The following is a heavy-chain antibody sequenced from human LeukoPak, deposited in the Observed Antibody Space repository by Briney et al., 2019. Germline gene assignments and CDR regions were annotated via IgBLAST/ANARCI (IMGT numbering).Heavy chain of an antibody. V-gene: IGHV1-18*01. D-gene: IGHD6-19*01. CDR1: GYTFTRSG. CDR2: ISVYNGDT. CDR3: ARELYSSASGSLFDY. Sequence: ASVKVSCKASGYTFTRSGITWVRQAPGQGLEWMGWISVYNGDTYYVRKFQGRVTMTTDTSTSTAYMELTSLRSDDTAVYYCARELYSSASGSLFDYWGQGTLVTVSS. J-gene: IGHJ4*02.